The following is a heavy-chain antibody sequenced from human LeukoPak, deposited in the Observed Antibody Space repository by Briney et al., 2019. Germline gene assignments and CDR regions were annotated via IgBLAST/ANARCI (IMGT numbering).Heavy chain of an antibody. J-gene: IGHJ4*02. D-gene: IGHD2-2*01. CDR1: GFTFSSYA. Sequence: GGSLRLSCAASGFTFSSYAMHWVRQAPGKGLEWVAVISYDGSNKYFADSVKGRFTISRDNSKNTLYLQMNSLRAEDTAVYYCAIDYQLGVFDYWGRGTLVTVSS. V-gene: IGHV3-30*04. CDR3: AIDYQLGVFDY. CDR2: ISYDGSNK.